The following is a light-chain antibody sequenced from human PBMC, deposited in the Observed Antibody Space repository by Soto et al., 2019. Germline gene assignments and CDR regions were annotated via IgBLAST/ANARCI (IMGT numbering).Light chain of an antibody. CDR3: CSYTGSSHV. Sequence: QSALTQPASVSGSPGQSITISCTGTSSDLSDYNYVSWYQHHTGKAPKLMIYDVSNRPSGVSNRVSGSKSGTTASLTISGLQAEDEAYYYCCSYTGSSHVFGTGTQLTVL. CDR1: SSDLSDYNY. CDR2: DVS. V-gene: IGLV2-14*03. J-gene: IGLJ1*01.